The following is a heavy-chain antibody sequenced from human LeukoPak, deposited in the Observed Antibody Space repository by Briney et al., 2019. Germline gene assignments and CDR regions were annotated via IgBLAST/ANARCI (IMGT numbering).Heavy chain of an antibody. J-gene: IGHJ4*02. CDR3: AKAGYSSSWPFDY. Sequence: GSLRLSCAASGFTFSSYGMHWVRQAPGKGLEWVAVIWYDGSNKYYADSVKGRFTISRDNSKNTLYLQMNSLRAEDTAVYYCAKAGYSSSWPFDYWGQGTLVIVSS. CDR1: GFTFSSYG. D-gene: IGHD6-13*01. CDR2: IWYDGSNK. V-gene: IGHV3-33*06.